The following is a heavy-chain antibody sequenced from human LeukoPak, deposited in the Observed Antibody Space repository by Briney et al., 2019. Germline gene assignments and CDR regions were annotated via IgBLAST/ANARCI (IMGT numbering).Heavy chain of an antibody. Sequence: PGGSLRLSCAASGFTVSSNYMSWVRQAPGKGLEWVSVIYSGGSTYYADSVKGRFTISSDNSKNTLYLQMNSLRAEDTAVYYCAKQSIVVVTAPLDYWGQGTLVTVSS. CDR2: IYSGGST. CDR1: GFTVSSNY. J-gene: IGHJ4*02. V-gene: IGHV3-53*01. D-gene: IGHD2-21*02. CDR3: AKQSIVVVTAPLDY.